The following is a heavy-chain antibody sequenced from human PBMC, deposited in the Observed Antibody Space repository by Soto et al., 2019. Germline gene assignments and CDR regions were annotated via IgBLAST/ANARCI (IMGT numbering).Heavy chain of an antibody. V-gene: IGHV1-69*02. CDR3: ATSYGSGYRAFDY. CDR2: INPILSMS. CDR1: GDTFSFYT. D-gene: IGHD3-10*01. J-gene: IGHJ4*02. Sequence: VQLVQSGAEVKKPGSSVKVSCKASGDTFSFYTINWVRQAPGLGLEWVGRINPILSMSNYAQKFQGRVTMTADKSTNTAYMERRSLRSEDTAMYYCATSYGSGYRAFDYWGQGALVTVSS.